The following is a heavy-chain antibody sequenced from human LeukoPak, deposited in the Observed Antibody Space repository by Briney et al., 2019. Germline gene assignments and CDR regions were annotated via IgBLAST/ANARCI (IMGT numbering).Heavy chain of an antibody. D-gene: IGHD3-10*01. V-gene: IGHV1-69*04. CDR1: GDTFSSYG. Sequence: ASARVSCKASGDTFSSYGINRVRQAPGQGVEWVGGIIPILGIANYAQNFQGRVTITADKSTNTAYRELSSLRSEDTAVYYCARVNSHYGSGSYSHYYYAMDVWGQGTTVTVSS. J-gene: IGHJ6*02. CDR2: IIPILGIA. CDR3: ARVNSHYGSGSYSHYYYAMDV.